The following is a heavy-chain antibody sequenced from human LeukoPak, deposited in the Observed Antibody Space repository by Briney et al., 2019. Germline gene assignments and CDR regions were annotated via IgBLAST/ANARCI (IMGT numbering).Heavy chain of an antibody. V-gene: IGHV4-34*01. CDR1: GGSFSGYY. D-gene: IGHD6-13*01. Sequence: SETLSLTCAVYGGSFSGYYWSWIRQPPGKGLEWIGEINHSGSTNYNPSLKSRVTISVDTSKNQFSLKLSSVTAADTAVYYCARAGIAAAGNYYYMDVWGKGTTVTVSS. CDR3: ARAGIAAAGNYYYMDV. CDR2: INHSGST. J-gene: IGHJ6*03.